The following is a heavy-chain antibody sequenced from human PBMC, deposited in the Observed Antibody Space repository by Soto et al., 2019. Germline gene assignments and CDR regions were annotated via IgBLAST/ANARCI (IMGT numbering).Heavy chain of an antibody. CDR2: ISGRGGTA. Sequence: EVQLLESGGGSVQPGGSLRLSCAASGFTFSSYAMHWVRRPPGKGLEWVSSISGRGGTAYYADSVKGRFSISRDSLVNTLYLQMNSLRAEDTAVYYCAKGREQNWNFDYWGQGTLVTVSP. CDR3: AKGREQNWNFDY. V-gene: IGHV3-23*01. J-gene: IGHJ4*02. D-gene: IGHD1-1*01. CDR1: GFTFSSYA.